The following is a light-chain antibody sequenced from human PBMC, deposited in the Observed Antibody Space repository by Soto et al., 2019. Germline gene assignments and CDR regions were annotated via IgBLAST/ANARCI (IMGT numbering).Light chain of an antibody. CDR1: TSDIGSYNL. Sequence: QSVLTQPASVSGSPGQSITISCTGTTSDIGSYNLVSWYQQYPGKAPKLMIYEDTQRPSGVSHRFSGSKSGNTASLTISGLQAEDEADYYCCSYAGSSTLVFGGGTKLTVL. V-gene: IGLV2-23*01. J-gene: IGLJ3*02. CDR2: EDT. CDR3: CSYAGSSTLV.